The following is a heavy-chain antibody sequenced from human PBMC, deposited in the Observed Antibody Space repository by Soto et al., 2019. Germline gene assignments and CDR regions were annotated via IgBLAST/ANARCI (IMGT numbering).Heavy chain of an antibody. Sequence: QVQLVQSGAEVKKPGSSVKVSCKASGGTFSSYAISWVRQAPGQGLEWMGGIIPIFGTANYAQKFQGRVTITADKSTSTAYMELSSLRSEDTAVYYCARDIDFGVVPAYPNYYGMDVWGQGTTVTVSS. CDR3: ARDIDFGVVPAYPNYYGMDV. CDR2: IIPIFGTA. CDR1: GGTFSSYA. J-gene: IGHJ6*02. V-gene: IGHV1-69*06. D-gene: IGHD2-2*01.